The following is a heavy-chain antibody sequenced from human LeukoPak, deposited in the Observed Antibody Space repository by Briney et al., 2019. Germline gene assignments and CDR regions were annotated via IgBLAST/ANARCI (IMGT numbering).Heavy chain of an antibody. CDR3: ARHLRGGIFGFDY. J-gene: IGHJ4*02. Sequence: PSETLSLTCTVSGGSISSSSYYWGWIRQPPGKGLEWIGSIYYSGSTYYNPSLKSRVTISVDTSKNLFSLKLSSVAAADTAVYYCARHLRGGIFGFDYWGQGTLVTVSS. V-gene: IGHV4-39*01. D-gene: IGHD3-3*01. CDR2: IYYSGST. CDR1: GGSISSSSYY.